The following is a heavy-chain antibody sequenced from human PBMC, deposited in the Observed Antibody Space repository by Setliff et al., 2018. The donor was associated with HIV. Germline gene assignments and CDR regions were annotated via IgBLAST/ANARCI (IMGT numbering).Heavy chain of an antibody. Sequence: SETLSLTCTVSGGSINSHYWSWIRQSPGEGLEWIGTLNHGGTTDYNPSLKSRVTISVDTSKNHVSLRLNSVTAADTAVYYCARERLSRLGFDYWGQGTLVTVSS. CDR2: LNHGGTT. V-gene: IGHV4-59*11. D-gene: IGHD1-1*01. J-gene: IGHJ4*02. CDR1: GGSINSHY. CDR3: ARERLSRLGFDY.